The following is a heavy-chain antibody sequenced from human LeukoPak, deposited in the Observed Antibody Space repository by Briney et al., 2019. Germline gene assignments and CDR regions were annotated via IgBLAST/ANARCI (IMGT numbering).Heavy chain of an antibody. Sequence: GGSLRLSCAASGFTFSTYAMSWVRQAPGKGLEWVSAIGGSGGGTYYADSVKGRFTVSRDNSKNTLYLQMNSLRADDTAVYYCAKDGSHFDSSGYYGWGQGTLVTVSS. CDR3: AKDGSHFDSSGYYG. CDR2: IGGSGGGT. V-gene: IGHV3-23*01. J-gene: IGHJ4*02. D-gene: IGHD3-22*01. CDR1: GFTFSTYA.